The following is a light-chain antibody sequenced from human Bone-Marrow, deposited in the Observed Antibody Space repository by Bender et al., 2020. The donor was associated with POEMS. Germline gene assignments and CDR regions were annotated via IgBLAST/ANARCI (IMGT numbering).Light chain of an antibody. CDR2: NYD. Sequence: QSVLTQPPSASGTPGQTVTITCSGSSSNIGSYTLNWYQQLPGTAPKLLIYNYDQRPSGVPDRFSGSKSGASATLAISGLQSEDEGDYYCAGWDDSRNGRTVFGGGTKVTVL. V-gene: IGLV1-44*01. CDR1: SSNIGSYT. J-gene: IGLJ2*01. CDR3: AGWDDSRNGRTV.